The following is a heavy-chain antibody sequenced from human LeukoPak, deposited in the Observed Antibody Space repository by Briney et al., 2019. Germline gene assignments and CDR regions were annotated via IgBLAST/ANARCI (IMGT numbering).Heavy chain of an antibody. V-gene: IGHV3-53*01. J-gene: IGHJ4*02. CDR2: IYSGGST. CDR1: GFTVSSNY. Sequence: PGGSLRLSCAASGFTVSSNYMSWVRQAPGKGLEWVSVIYSGGSTYYADSVKGRFTISRDNSKNTLYLQMNSLRAEDTAVYYCARGQYCSGGSCYSWLDYWGQGTLVTVSS. CDR3: ARGQYCSGGSCYSWLDY. D-gene: IGHD2-15*01.